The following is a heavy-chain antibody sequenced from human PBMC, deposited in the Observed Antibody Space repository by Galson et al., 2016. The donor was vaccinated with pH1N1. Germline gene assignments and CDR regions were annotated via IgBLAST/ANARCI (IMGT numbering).Heavy chain of an antibody. Sequence: QSGAEVKKPGESLKISCKGNGYRFTSHWIAWVRQMPGKGLEWMGVIYPVDSDTRYSPSFQGQVTISADKSSSIVYLQWNSLKASDTAMYYCARLGNYYDGSGDSCDFWGQGTLVTVSS. CDR3: ARLGNYYDGSGDSCDF. CDR1: GYRFTSHW. J-gene: IGHJ4*02. D-gene: IGHD3-22*01. CDR2: IYPVDSDT. V-gene: IGHV5-51*03.